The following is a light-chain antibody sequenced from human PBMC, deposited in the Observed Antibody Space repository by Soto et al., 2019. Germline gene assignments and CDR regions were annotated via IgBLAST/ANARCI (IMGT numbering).Light chain of an antibody. CDR1: SSDIGDYDY. V-gene: IGLV2-14*01. Sequence: QSALTQPASVSGSPGQSITISCTGTSSDIGDYDYVSWYQHLPGKAPKLLIFDVTHRPSGVSDRFSGSKSGTTASLTISGVRPEDEADYYCCSYTDIALYVVFGGGTKLTVL. J-gene: IGLJ2*01. CDR2: DVT. CDR3: CSYTDIALYVV.